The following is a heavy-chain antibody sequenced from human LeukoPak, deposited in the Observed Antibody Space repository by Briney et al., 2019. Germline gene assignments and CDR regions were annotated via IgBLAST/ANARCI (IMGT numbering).Heavy chain of an antibody. CDR1: GFTFSSYG. CDR2: IRYDGSNK. CDR3: AKDLRPVAHGPFDY. D-gene: IGHD4-23*01. J-gene: IGHJ4*02. Sequence: GGSLRLSCAASGFTFSSYGMHWVRQAPGKGLEWVAFIRYDGSNKYYADSVKGRLTISRDNSKNTLYLQMNSLRAEDTAVYYCAKDLRPVAHGPFDYWGQGTLVTVSS. V-gene: IGHV3-30*02.